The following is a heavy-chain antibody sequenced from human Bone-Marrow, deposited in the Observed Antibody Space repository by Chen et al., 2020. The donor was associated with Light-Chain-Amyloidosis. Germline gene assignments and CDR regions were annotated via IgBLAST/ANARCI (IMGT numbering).Heavy chain of an antibody. V-gene: IGHV5-51*01. CDR2: IYPDDSDA. Sequence: VKKPGESLKISCKGSGYTIPNYWIGWVRQMPGKGLEWMGVIYPDDSDARYSPSFEGQVTISADKSITTAYLQWRSLKASDTAMYYCARRRDGYNFDYWGQGTLVTVSS. CDR1: GYTIPNYW. J-gene: IGHJ4*02. CDR3: ARRRDGYNFDY. D-gene: IGHD5-12*01.